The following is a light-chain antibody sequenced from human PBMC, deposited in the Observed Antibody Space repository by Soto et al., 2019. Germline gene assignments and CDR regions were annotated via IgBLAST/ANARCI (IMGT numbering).Light chain of an antibody. CDR2: DAS. CDR3: QQRSNWPPEVT. J-gene: IGKJ3*01. CDR1: QSVRSS. Sequence: EIVLTQSPDTLSLSPGERATLSCRASQSVRSSLAWYQQKPGQAPRLLIYDASNRATSIPARFSGSGSVTDFTLTISSLEPEDFAVYYCQQRSNWPPEVTFGPGTKVDIK. V-gene: IGKV3-11*01.